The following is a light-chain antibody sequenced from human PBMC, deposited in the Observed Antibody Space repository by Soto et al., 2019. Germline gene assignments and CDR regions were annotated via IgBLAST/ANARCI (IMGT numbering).Light chain of an antibody. J-gene: IGLJ1*01. CDR2: EVT. V-gene: IGLV2-14*01. Sequence: QSALPQPASVSGSPGQSIAISCTGSSSDVGGYNYVSWYQQHPGKAPQLIIYEVTNRPSGVSNRFSGSKSGNTASLTISGLQAEDEADYYCSSYTSSSTRVFGTGTKVTVL. CDR1: SSDVGGYNY. CDR3: SSYTSSSTRV.